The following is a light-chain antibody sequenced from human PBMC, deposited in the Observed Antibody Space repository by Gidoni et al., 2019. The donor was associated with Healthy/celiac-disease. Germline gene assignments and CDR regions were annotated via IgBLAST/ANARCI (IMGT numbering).Light chain of an antibody. CDR1: QSISSY. Sequence: DIQMTQSPSSLYASVGDRVTITCRASQSISSYLNWYQQKPGKDPKLLIYSASSLQSGVPSRFSDSGSGTDFTLTISSLQPEDFATYYCQQSYSTPRTFGQGTKVEIK. V-gene: IGKV1-39*01. CDR3: QQSYSTPRT. CDR2: SAS. J-gene: IGKJ1*01.